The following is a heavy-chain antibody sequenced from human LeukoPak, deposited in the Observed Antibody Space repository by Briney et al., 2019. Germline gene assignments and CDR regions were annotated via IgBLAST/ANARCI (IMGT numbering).Heavy chain of an antibody. D-gene: IGHD3-3*01. CDR2: IIPILGIA. J-gene: IGHJ4*02. Sequence: SVKVSCKASGGTFSSYTISWVRQAPGQGLEWMGRIIPILGIANYAQKFQGRVTITADKSTSTAYMELSSLRSEDTAVYYCASPGKFGDELPRPLDYWGQGTLVTVSS. V-gene: IGHV1-69*02. CDR3: ASPGKFGDELPRPLDY. CDR1: GGTFSSYT.